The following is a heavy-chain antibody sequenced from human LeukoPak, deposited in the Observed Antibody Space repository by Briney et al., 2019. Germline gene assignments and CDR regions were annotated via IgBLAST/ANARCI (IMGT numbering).Heavy chain of an antibody. CDR1: GYTFSSSA. CDR3: ASSDGKYFQH. V-gene: IGHV7-4-1*02. J-gene: IGHJ1*01. CDR2: INTNTGNP. D-gene: IGHD1-1*01. Sequence: ASVKVSCKASGYTFSSSAMNWVRQAPGHGLEWMGWINTNTGNPTYAQGFTGRFVFSMDTSVSTAYLLISSLKAEDTAVYYCASSDGKYFQHWGQGTLVTVSS.